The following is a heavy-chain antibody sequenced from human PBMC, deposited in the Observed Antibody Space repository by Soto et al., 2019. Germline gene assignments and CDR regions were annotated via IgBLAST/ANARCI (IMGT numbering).Heavy chain of an antibody. Sequence: HPGGSLRLSCAASGFTFSSYWMSWVRQAPGKGLEWVANIKQDGSEKYYVDSVKGRFTISRDNAKNSLYLQMNSLRAEDTAVYYCAKAGFLEWSIPNYYGMDVWGQGTTVTVSS. CDR2: IKQDGSEK. CDR3: AKAGFLEWSIPNYYGMDV. V-gene: IGHV3-7*01. CDR1: GFTFSSYW. J-gene: IGHJ6*02. D-gene: IGHD3-3*01.